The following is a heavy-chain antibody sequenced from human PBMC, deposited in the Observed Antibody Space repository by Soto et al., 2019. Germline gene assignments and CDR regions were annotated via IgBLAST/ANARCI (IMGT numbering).Heavy chain of an antibody. CDR1: GGSFSSYY. V-gene: IGHV4-59*01. Sequence: QVQLQESGPGLVKPSETLSLTCTVSGGSFSSYYWSWIRQPPGKGLEWIGYIYYSGSTNYNPSLKGRVTISVDTSKNQFALKLSSVTAADTAVYYCASDPAVTRYWYFDLWGRGTLVTVSS. CDR2: IYYSGST. CDR3: ASDPAVTRYWYFDL. J-gene: IGHJ2*01. D-gene: IGHD4-17*01.